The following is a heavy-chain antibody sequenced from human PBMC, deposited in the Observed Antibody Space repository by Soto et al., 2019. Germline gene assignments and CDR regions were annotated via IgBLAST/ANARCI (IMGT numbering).Heavy chain of an antibody. CDR3: ARESPSSGWFPH. Sequence: TSETLSLTCTVSGGSISTYFWSWIRQPPGKGLEWIGYIDKSGGNNYNPSLKSRVTISVDTSRNQFSLKLSSVTAADTAVYFCARESPSSGWFPHWGQGTLVTVSS. D-gene: IGHD6-19*01. J-gene: IGHJ5*02. CDR2: IDKSGGN. CDR1: GGSISTYF. V-gene: IGHV4-59*01.